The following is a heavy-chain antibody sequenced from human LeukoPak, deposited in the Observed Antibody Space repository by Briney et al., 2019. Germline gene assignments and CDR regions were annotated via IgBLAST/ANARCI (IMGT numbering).Heavy chain of an antibody. J-gene: IGHJ4*02. D-gene: IGHD3-22*01. CDR2: ISSSSTTI. V-gene: IGHV3-48*01. CDR1: GFTFSSYE. CDR3: ARVLHKRNYDSSVYYGY. Sequence: GGSLRLSCAASGFTFSSYEMNWVRQAPGKGLEWVSYISSSSTTIYYADSVKGRFTISRDNAKNSLYLQMNSLRAEGTAVYYCARVLHKRNYDSSVYYGYWGQGTLVTVSS.